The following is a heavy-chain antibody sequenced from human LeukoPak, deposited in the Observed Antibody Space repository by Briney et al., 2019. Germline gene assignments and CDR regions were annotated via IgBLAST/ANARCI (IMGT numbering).Heavy chain of an antibody. CDR3: ARESYDSSGWEALVI. D-gene: IGHD3-22*01. CDR1: GFTVSSNY. V-gene: IGHV3-53*01. J-gene: IGHJ3*02. Sequence: PGGSLRLSCAASGFTVSSNYMSWARQAPGKGLGGVSVIYSGGSTYYADSLKSRFTISRDNSKNTLYLQMNSLRAQDTAVYYCARESYDSSGWEALVIWGQGTMVTVSS. CDR2: IYSGGST.